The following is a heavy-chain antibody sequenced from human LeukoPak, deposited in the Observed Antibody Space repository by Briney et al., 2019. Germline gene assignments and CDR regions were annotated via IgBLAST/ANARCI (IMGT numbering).Heavy chain of an antibody. V-gene: IGHV3-11*01. D-gene: IGHD3-10*01. CDR2: ISSSGSTI. Sequence: PGGSLRLSCAASGFTFSDYYMSWIRQAPGKGLEWVSYISSSGSTIYYADSVKGRFTFSRDNAKNSLYLQMNSLRAEDTAVYYCARDRAYYYGSGSYPINDYWGQGTLVTVSS. J-gene: IGHJ4*02. CDR1: GFTFSDYY. CDR3: ARDRAYYYGSGSYPINDY.